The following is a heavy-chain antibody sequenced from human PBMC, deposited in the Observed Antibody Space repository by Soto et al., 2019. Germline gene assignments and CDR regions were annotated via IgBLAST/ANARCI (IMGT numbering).Heavy chain of an antibody. J-gene: IGHJ3*02. CDR3: AKGRAGFIMFPGAFDI. V-gene: IGHV4-31*03. D-gene: IGHD3-10*02. Sequence: QVQLQESGPGLVKPSQTLSLTCTVSGGSISSGGYYWSWIRQHPGQGLEWIGYIYNSGSTYYNPSLKSRVSISLHTSKIPFSLKLSSVSAADTAVYYCAKGRAGFIMFPGAFDIWGQGTMVTVSS. CDR1: GGSISSGGYY. CDR2: IYNSGST.